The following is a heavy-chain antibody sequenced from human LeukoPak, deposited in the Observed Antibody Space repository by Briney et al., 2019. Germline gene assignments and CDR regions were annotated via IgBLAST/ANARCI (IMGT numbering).Heavy chain of an antibody. CDR2: INPSGGST. V-gene: IGHV1-46*03. CDR3: ATRIPNSGSYSH. J-gene: IGHJ4*02. Sequence: ASVKVSCKASGYTFTSYYMHWVRQAPGQGLEWMGIINPSGGSTSYAQKFQGRVTMTRDTSKSTVYMELSSLRSEDTAVYYCATRIPNSGSYSHWGQGTLVTVSS. D-gene: IGHD1-26*01. CDR1: GYTFTSYY.